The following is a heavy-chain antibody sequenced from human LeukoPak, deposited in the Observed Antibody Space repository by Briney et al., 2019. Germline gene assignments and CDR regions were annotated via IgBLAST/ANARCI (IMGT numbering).Heavy chain of an antibody. J-gene: IGHJ6*03. D-gene: IGHD3-22*01. Sequence: SETLSLTCAVSGGSFSGYYWSWIRQPPGKGLEWIGEINHSGSTNYNPSLKSRVTISVDTSKNQFSLKLSSVTAADTAVYYCARGIGYLYYYYYYYMDVWGKGTTVTVSS. V-gene: IGHV4-34*01. CDR1: GGSFSGYY. CDR3: ARGIGYLYYYYYYYMDV. CDR2: INHSGST.